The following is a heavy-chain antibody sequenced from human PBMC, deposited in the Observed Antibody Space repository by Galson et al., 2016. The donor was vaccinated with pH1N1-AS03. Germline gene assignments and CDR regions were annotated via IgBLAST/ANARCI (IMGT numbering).Heavy chain of an antibody. D-gene: IGHD6-19*01. CDR3: AKEVGSGGWFDACDL. CDR2: INGDATTT. Sequence: SLRLSCAASGFSFSTYWMYWVRQAPGKGLVWLARINGDATTTNYAESVRGRVTISRDNAKNTLHLQMNSLRVEDTANYFCAKEVGSGGWFDACDLWGQGTVVTVSS. V-gene: IGHV3-74*01. J-gene: IGHJ3*01. CDR1: GFSFSTYW.